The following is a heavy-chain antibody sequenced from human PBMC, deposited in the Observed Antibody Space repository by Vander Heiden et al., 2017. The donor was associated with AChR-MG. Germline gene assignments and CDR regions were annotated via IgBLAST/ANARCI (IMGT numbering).Heavy chain of an antibody. V-gene: IGHV3-11*01. J-gene: IGHJ4*02. D-gene: IGHD7-27*01. CDR2: ISSSGLNI. CDR1: GFTFSDDY. CDR3: ARVWGLPSHFYFDY. Sequence: QVQLVESGGGLAKPGGSLRPSCSASGFTFSDDYMTWLRQPPGKGLEWVSSISSSGLNIYYADSVMGRFTISRDNAKNSLYLQMSSLRAEDTAVYYCARVWGLPSHFYFDYWGQGTLVTVSS.